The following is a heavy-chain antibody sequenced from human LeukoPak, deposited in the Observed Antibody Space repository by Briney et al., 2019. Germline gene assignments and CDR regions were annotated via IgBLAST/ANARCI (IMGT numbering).Heavy chain of an antibody. Sequence: GGSLRLSCAASGFTFSSYAMHWVRQAPGKGLEWVAVISYDGSNKYYADSVKGRFTTSRDNSKNTLYLQMNSLRAEDTAVYYCASPREWLGSHYFDYWGQGTLVTVSS. CDR1: GFTFSSYA. V-gene: IGHV3-30-3*01. CDR3: ASPREWLGSHYFDY. D-gene: IGHD3-3*01. J-gene: IGHJ4*02. CDR2: ISYDGSNK.